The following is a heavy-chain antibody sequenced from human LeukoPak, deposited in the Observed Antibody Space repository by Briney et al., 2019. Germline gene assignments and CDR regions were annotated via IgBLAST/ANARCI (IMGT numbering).Heavy chain of an antibody. J-gene: IGHJ6*03. CDR2: IYDSEST. CDR3: ARVLQNYYYLDV. V-gene: IGHV4-59*11. D-gene: IGHD3-3*01. CDR1: GVSISSHY. Sequence: PSETLSLTCTVSGVSISSHYWSWVRQPPWKGLEWIGNIYDSESTHYKSSLKSRVTISVDTSKNQFSLRLRSVTAADTAVYYCARVLQNYYYLDVWGKGTTVTVSS.